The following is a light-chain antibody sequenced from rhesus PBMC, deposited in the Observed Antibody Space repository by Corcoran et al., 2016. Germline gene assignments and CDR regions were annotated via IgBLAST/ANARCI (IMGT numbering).Light chain of an antibody. V-gene: IGKV1-25*01. CDR1: QAISND. Sequence: DIQMTQSPSSLSASVGDRVTITCQASQAISNDLAWYQQKPGKVPGLLIFDASTLQSGVPSRFSGSGSGTDFTLTISSLQPEDFATYYCQHGYDIPWTFGQGSKVEIK. J-gene: IGKJ1*01. CDR2: DAS. CDR3: QHGYDIPWT.